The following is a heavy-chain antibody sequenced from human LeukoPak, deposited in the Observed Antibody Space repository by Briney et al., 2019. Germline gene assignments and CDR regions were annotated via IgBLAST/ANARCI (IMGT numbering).Heavy chain of an antibody. Sequence: SETLSLTCTVSGGSISSNSYYWSWIRQPAGKGLEWIGRIYTSGSTNYNPSLKSRVTISVDTSKNQFSLKLSSVTAADTAVYYCARHPLYYYGSGSYSARGWFDPWGQGTLVTVSS. CDR1: GGSISSNSYY. V-gene: IGHV4-61*02. J-gene: IGHJ5*02. CDR2: IYTSGST. CDR3: ARHPLYYYGSGSYSARGWFDP. D-gene: IGHD3-10*01.